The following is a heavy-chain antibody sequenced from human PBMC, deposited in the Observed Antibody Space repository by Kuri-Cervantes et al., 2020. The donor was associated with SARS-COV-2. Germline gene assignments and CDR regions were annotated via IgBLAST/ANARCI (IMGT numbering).Heavy chain of an antibody. V-gene: IGHV4-30-4*08. J-gene: IGHJ4*02. Sequence: SETLSLTCTVSGGSISSGGYYWSWIRQHPGKGLEWIGYIYYSGSTYYNPSLKSRVTISVDTSKNQFSLKLSSVTAADTAVYYCARVTSRTIFGVVTHFDYWGQGTLVTSPQ. CDR1: GGSISSGGYY. D-gene: IGHD3-3*01. CDR3: ARVTSRTIFGVVTHFDY. CDR2: IYYSGST.